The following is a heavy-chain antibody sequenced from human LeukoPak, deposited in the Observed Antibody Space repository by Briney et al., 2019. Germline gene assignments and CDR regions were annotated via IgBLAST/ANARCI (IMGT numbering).Heavy chain of an antibody. V-gene: IGHV3-23*01. Sequence: GSLRLSCAASGFTFSSYATSWVRQAPGKGLEWVSAISGSGGSTYYADSVKGRFTISRDNSKNTLYLQMNSLRAEDTAVYYCAKLSCSGGSCYPIDYWGQGTLVTVSS. CDR3: AKLSCSGGSCYPIDY. D-gene: IGHD2-15*01. CDR2: ISGSGGST. J-gene: IGHJ4*02. CDR1: GFTFSSYA.